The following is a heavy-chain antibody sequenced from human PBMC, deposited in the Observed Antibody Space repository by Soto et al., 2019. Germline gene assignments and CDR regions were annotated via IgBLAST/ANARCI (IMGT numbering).Heavy chain of an antibody. CDR3: AKGFRSRVKEGAFDI. J-gene: IGHJ3*02. V-gene: IGHV3-30*18. CDR2: ISYDESNK. Sequence: PGGSLRLSCAASGFTFSSYGMHWVRQAPGKGLEWVAVISYDESNKYYADSVKGRFTISRDNSKNTLYLQMNSLRAEDTAVYYCAKGFRSRVKEGAFDIWGQGTMVTVSS. D-gene: IGHD3-10*01. CDR1: GFTFSSYG.